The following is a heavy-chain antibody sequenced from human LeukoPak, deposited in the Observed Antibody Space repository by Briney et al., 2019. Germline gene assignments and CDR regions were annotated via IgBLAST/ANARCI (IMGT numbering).Heavy chain of an antibody. J-gene: IGHJ4*02. D-gene: IGHD5-18*01. CDR2: IYSGGST. CDR3: ASTPAGGYSYGYGY. Sequence: PGGSLRLSCAASGFTVSSNYMSWVPQAPGKGLEWVSVIYSGGSTYYADSVKGRFTISRDNSKNTLYLQMNSLRAEDTAVYYCASTPAGGYSYGYGYWGQGTLVTVSS. V-gene: IGHV3-53*01. CDR1: GFTVSSNY.